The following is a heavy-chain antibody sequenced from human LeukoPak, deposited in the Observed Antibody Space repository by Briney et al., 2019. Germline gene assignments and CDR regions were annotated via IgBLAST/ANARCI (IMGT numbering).Heavy chain of an antibody. J-gene: IGHJ4*02. CDR3: ARDMDYYDSSRYHFDY. V-gene: IGHV3-30*04. CDR2: ISFDGSNQ. Sequence: SGGSLRLSCAASGFTFSSYAIHWVRQAPGKGLEGVAVISFDGSNQYYADSVKGRFTISRDNSKNTLYLQMNSLRAEDTAVYYCARDMDYYDSSRYHFDYWGQGTLVTVSS. D-gene: IGHD3-22*01. CDR1: GFTFSSYA.